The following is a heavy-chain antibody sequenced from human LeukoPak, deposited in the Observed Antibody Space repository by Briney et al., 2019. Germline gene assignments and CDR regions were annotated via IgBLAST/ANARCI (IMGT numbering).Heavy chain of an antibody. CDR3: ARDPPYSSGWYTGVYYFDY. J-gene: IGHJ4*02. D-gene: IGHD6-19*01. CDR1: GYTFTGYY. V-gene: IGHV1-2*02. CDR2: INPNSGGT. Sequence: ASVKVSCKASGYTFTGYYMHWVRQAPGQGLEWMGWINPNSGGTNYAQKFQGRVTVTRDTSISTAYMELSRLRSDDTAVYYCARDPPYSSGWYTGVYYFDYWGQGTLVTVSS.